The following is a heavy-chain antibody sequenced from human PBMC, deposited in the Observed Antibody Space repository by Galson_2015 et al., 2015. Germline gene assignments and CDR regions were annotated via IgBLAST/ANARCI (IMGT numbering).Heavy chain of an antibody. D-gene: IGHD6-6*01. CDR3: ARHGGVVAARTYYFDY. CDR1: GGSISSSSYY. V-gene: IGHV4-39*01. J-gene: IGHJ4*02. CDR2: IYYSGST. Sequence: ETLSLTCTVSGGSISSSSYYWGWIRQPPGKGLEWIGSIYYSGSTYYNPSLKSRVTISVDTSKNQFSLKLSSVTAADTAVYYCARHGGVVAARTYYFDYWGQGTLVTVSS.